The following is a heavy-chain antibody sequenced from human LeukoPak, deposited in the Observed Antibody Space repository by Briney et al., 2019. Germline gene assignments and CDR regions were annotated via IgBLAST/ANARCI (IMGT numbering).Heavy chain of an antibody. CDR3: ARVHSGSYAGAFDI. CDR1: GFTFNDYY. CDR2: IGYIGNNI. Sequence: GGSLRLSCAASGFTFNDYYMTWIRQAPGKGLEWVSHIGYIGNNIYYADFVKGRFTISRDNPKNTLYLQMNSLRAEDTAVYYCARVHSGSYAGAFDIWGQGTMVTVSS. V-gene: IGHV3-11*04. D-gene: IGHD1-26*01. J-gene: IGHJ3*02.